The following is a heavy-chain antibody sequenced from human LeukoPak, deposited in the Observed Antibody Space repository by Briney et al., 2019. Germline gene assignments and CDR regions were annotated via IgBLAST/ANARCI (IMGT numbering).Heavy chain of an antibody. V-gene: IGHV3-23*01. Sequence: PGGSLRLSCAASGFTFSSYAMSWVRQAPGKGLEWVSAISGSGGSTYYADSVKGRFTISRDNSKNTLYLQMNSLRAEDTAVYYCAKTQYSYAPYYYGKDVWGQGTTVTVSS. CDR2: ISGSGGST. D-gene: IGHD5-18*01. CDR1: GFTFSSYA. CDR3: AKTQYSYAPYYYGKDV. J-gene: IGHJ6*02.